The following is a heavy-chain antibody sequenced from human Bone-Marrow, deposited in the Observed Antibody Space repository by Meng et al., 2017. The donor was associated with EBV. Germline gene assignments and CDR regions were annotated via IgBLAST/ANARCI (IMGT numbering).Heavy chain of an antibody. V-gene: IGHV3-21*01. D-gene: IGHD1-26*01. J-gene: IGHJ4*02. CDR3: ARDRKGSSWVGATGSFDY. Sequence: EVQLVESGGGLVKPGGSLRLSCAASGFTFSSYSMNWVRQAPGKGLEWVSSISSSSSYIYYADSVKGRFTISRDNAKNSLYLQMNSLRAEDTAVYYCARDRKGSSWVGATGSFDYWGQGTLVTVSS. CDR2: ISSSSSYI. CDR1: GFTFSSYS.